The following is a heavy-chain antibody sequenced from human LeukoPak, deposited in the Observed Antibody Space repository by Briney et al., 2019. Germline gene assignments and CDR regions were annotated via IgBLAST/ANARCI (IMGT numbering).Heavy chain of an antibody. Sequence: GGSLRLSCPPSVFPFNSYWMSWFRQAPEKGLDGLAKIRQDGSDKHYVDSVKGRFTISRDNAKNSLYLQMNSLSAEDTAVYYCARHSRGSSIDDWGQGTLVTVSS. V-gene: IGHV3-7*01. CDR3: ARHSRGSSIDD. J-gene: IGHJ4*02. D-gene: IGHD2-15*01. CDR1: VFPFNSYW. CDR2: IRQDGSDK.